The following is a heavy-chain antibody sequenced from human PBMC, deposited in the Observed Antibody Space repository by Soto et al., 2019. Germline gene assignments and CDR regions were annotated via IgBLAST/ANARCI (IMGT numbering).Heavy chain of an antibody. J-gene: IGHJ4*02. CDR1: GYTFTGYY. CDR3: ARPRSNVIGWYLFDY. D-gene: IGHD6-19*01. CDR2: INPNSGGT. Sequence: ASVKVSCKASGYTFTGYYMHWVRQAPGQGLEWMGWINPNSGGTNYAQKFQGRVTMTRDTSISTAYMELSRLRSDNTAVYYCARPRSNVIGWYLFDYWGQGTLVTVSS. V-gene: IGHV1-2*02.